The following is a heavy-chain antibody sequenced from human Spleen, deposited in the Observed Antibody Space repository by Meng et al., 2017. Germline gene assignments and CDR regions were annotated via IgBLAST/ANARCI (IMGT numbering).Heavy chain of an antibody. D-gene: IGHD3-22*01. V-gene: IGHV4-39*07. CDR1: GGSISINSYY. CDR2: ILHSGSA. J-gene: IGHJ5*02. CDR3: ARGFSSRWLLEFLGWFDP. Sequence: SETLSLTCAVSGGSISINSYYWSWIRQSPGKGLEWIGEILHSGSANSNPSLKSRVTISVDTSKNQFSLKVSSVTAADTAVYYCARGFSSRWLLEFLGWFDPWGQGTLVTVSS.